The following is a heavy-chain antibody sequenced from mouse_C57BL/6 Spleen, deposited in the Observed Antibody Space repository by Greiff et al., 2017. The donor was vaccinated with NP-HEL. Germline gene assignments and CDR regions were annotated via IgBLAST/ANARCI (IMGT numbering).Heavy chain of an antibody. CDR1: GYTFTSYW. V-gene: IGHV1-64*01. Sequence: QVQLQQPGAELVKPGASVKLSCKASGYTFTSYWMHWVKQRPGQGLEWIGMIHPNSGSTNYNEKFKSKATLTVDKSSSTAYMQLSSLTSEDSAVYYCAREVYYYGSGYFDVWGTGTTVTVSS. CDR2: IHPNSGST. D-gene: IGHD1-1*01. J-gene: IGHJ1*03. CDR3: AREVYYYGSGYFDV.